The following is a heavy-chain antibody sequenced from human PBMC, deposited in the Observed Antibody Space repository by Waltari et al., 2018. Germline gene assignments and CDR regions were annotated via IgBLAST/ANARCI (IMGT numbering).Heavy chain of an antibody. Sequence: EVKLLESGGALRQPGGSLRLSCAASGFIFSKDAMTRVRQASAKGLEWVSAISPNGFRTYYPEYMKGRFPTSRDNSGSMLYLQMDSLRVDDTATYYCAKGSRPSYNYGMDVWGQGTTVSVSS. CDR1: GFIFSKDA. J-gene: IGHJ6*02. V-gene: IGHV3-23*01. D-gene: IGHD6-6*01. CDR3: AKGSRPSYNYGMDV. CDR2: ISPNGFRT.